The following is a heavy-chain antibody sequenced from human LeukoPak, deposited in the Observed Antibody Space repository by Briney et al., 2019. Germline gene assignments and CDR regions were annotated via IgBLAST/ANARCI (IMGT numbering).Heavy chain of an antibody. D-gene: IGHD3-9*01. CDR2: IIPIFGTA. J-gene: IGHJ4*02. CDR1: RGTFSSYT. V-gene: IGHV1-69*13. Sequence: ASVKVSCKASRGTFSSYTISWVRQAPGQGLEWMGGIIPIFGTANYAQKFQGRVTITADESTSTAYMELSSLRSEDTAVYYCARNPYDILTGFYKNPGGFDFWGQGTLVTVSS. CDR3: ARNPYDILTGFYKNPGGFDF.